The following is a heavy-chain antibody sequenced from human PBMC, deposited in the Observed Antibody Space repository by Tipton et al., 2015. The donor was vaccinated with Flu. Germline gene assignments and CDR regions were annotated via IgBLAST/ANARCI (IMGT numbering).Heavy chain of an antibody. CDR3: ARHVGSGSYRSALGY. CDR1: GYNFTNYW. J-gene: IGHJ4*02. Sequence: VQLVQSGAEVKKPGQSLRISCKGSGYNFTNYWIGWVRQMPGKGLEWMGIIYPGDSDTRYSPSFQGQVTISADKSISTAYLQWSSLKASDTATYYCARHVGSGSYRSALGYWGQGTLVTVSS. V-gene: IGHV5-51*01. D-gene: IGHD3-10*01. CDR2: IYPGDSDT.